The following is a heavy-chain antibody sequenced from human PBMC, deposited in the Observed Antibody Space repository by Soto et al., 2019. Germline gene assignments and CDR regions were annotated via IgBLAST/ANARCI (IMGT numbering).Heavy chain of an antibody. CDR1: GGSISNYY. D-gene: IGHD5-12*01. CDR2: ISYTGST. Sequence: SETLSLTCTVSGGSISNYYGSWFRQPPGKGLEWIGYISYTGSTNYSPSLKSRLTISVDTSKNQFSLNLSSVTAADTAVYYCARASGYDSRYFDYWGQGTLVTVSS. V-gene: IGHV4-59*01. J-gene: IGHJ4*02. CDR3: ARASGYDSRYFDY.